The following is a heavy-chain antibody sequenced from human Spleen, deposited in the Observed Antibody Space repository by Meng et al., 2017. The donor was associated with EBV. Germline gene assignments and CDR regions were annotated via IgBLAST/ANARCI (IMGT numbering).Heavy chain of an antibody. J-gene: IGHJ4*02. D-gene: IGHD3-10*01. CDR3: AIGVTLVRGY. CDR1: DGSFSCFC. CDR2: INHSGST. Sequence: QVQVRPWGARTLAPSCTPCLACAVYDGSFSCFCWNWFRQSPGKGLEWIGEINHSGSTNYNPSLKSRVTMSVDTSKTQFSLKLSSLTAADTAMYYCAIGVTLVRGYWGQGTLVTVSS. V-gene: IGHV4-34*01.